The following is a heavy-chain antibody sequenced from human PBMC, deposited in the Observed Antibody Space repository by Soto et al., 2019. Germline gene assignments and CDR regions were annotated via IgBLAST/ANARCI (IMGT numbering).Heavy chain of an antibody. Sequence: QVQPVQSGAEVKKPGASVKVSCKASGYTFTSYAMHWVRQAPGQRLEWMGWINAGNGNTKYSQKFQGRVTITRDTTASKAYMELSSLRSEDTAVYYCAGDLVPLPYLFDYWGQGTLVTVSS. D-gene: IGHD2-2*01. CDR3: AGDLVPLPYLFDY. CDR1: GYTFTSYA. J-gene: IGHJ4*02. V-gene: IGHV1-3*01. CDR2: INAGNGNT.